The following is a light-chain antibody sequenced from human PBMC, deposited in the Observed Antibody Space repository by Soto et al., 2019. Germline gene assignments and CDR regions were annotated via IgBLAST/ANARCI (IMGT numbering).Light chain of an antibody. CDR3: NSYTSSTAYV. Sequence: QSALTQPASVSGSPGQSITISCSGTSNDVGGFNYVSWYQLHPGKAPKLIIYEVSNRPSGVSNRFSGSKSGNTASLTISGLQAEDEADYYCNSYTSSTAYVFGTGTKVTVL. CDR2: EVS. J-gene: IGLJ1*01. CDR1: SNDVGGFNY. V-gene: IGLV2-14*01.